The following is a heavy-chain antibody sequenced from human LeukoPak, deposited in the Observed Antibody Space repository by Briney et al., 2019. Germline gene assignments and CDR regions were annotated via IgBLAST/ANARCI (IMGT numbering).Heavy chain of an antibody. Sequence: SVKVSCKASGGTFSSYAISWVRQRPGQGLEWMGGIIPIFGTANYAQKFQGRVTITADESTSTAYMELSSLRSEDTAVYYCARSACGGDCYADAFDIWGQGTMVTVSS. CDR1: GGTFSSYA. CDR2: IIPIFGTA. D-gene: IGHD2-21*02. CDR3: ARSACGGDCYADAFDI. J-gene: IGHJ3*02. V-gene: IGHV1-69*13.